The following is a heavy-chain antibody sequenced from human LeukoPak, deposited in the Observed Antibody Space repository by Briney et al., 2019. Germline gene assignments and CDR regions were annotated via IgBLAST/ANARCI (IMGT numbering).Heavy chain of an antibody. Sequence: AGGSLRLSCAASGFTFSHYAMHWVRQAPGKGLDWVAVISYDGTNKYYADSVKGRFTISRDNSKNTLSLQMNSLRAEDTAVYYCAKGGYYASSGSYAFDIWGQGTVVTVSS. D-gene: IGHD3-22*01. CDR1: GFTFSHYA. J-gene: IGHJ3*02. V-gene: IGHV3-30*18. CDR2: ISYDGTNK. CDR3: AKGGYYASSGSYAFDI.